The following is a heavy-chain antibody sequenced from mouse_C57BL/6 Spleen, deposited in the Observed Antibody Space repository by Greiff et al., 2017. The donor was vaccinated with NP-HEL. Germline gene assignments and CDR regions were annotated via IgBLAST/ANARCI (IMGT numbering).Heavy chain of an antibody. V-gene: IGHV1-64*01. CDR3: AAGGNRAWFAY. CDR2: IHPNSGST. D-gene: IGHD1-1*02. Sequence: QVQLQQSGAELVKPGASVKLSCKASGYTFTSYWMHWVKQRPGQGLEWIGMIHPNSGSTNYNEKFKSKATLTVDKSYSTAYMQLSSLTSEDSAVYYCAAGGNRAWFAYWGQGTLVTVSA. J-gene: IGHJ3*01. CDR1: GYTFTSYW.